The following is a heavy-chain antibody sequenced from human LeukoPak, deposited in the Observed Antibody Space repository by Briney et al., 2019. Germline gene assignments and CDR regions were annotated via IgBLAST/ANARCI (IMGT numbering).Heavy chain of an antibody. V-gene: IGHV4-59*08. CDR3: ASTGYSSSWYEGQIDY. CDR1: GFSISSDY. D-gene: IGHD6-13*01. J-gene: IGHJ4*02. CDR2: IYYSGST. Sequence: SETLSLTCTVSGFSISSDYWRWSPHPPGKGLEWVGYIYYSGSTNYNPSLKGRVTISVDTSKHQLTLRLSYVAAADPDVYYCASTGYSSSWYEGQIDYWGQGTLVTVSS.